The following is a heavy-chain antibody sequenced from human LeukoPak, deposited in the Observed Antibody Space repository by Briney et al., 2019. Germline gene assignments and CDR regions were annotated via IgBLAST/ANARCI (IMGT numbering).Heavy chain of an antibody. CDR1: VFIFSNYE. CDR2: IRSSGSTI. V-gene: IGHV3-48*03. CDR3: ARGPRDPSGYCSRGTCSPTYEV. J-gene: IGHJ4*01. Sequence: QPGGSLRLSCVASVFIFSNYEMNWVRQAPGKGLEWVSYIRSSGSTIYYADPVQGRFTISRDNAKNSLSLQMNSLRAEDTGVYYCARGPRDPSGYCSRGTCSPTYEVWGHGTLVTVSS. D-gene: IGHD2-15*01.